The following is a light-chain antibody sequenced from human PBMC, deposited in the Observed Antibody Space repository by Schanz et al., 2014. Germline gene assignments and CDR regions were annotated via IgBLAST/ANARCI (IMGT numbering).Light chain of an antibody. CDR3: SSYTSSSTLV. J-gene: IGLJ3*02. V-gene: IGLV2-14*01. CDR1: SSDVGGYNY. Sequence: QSALTQPASVSGSPGQSITISCTGTSSDVGGYNYVSWYQQRPGKAPKLMIYDVSKRPSGVPDRFSGSKSGNTASLTVSGLQAEDEADYYCSSYTSSSTLVFGGGTKLTVL. CDR2: DVS.